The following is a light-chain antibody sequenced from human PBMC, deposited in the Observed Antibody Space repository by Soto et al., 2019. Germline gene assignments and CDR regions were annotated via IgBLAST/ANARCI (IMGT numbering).Light chain of an antibody. CDR1: QSVSRN. V-gene: IGKV3-11*01. J-gene: IGKJ3*01. CDR2: DAS. Sequence: EIVLTQSPAILSLSPGERATFSCRASQSVSRNLDWYQHKPGQTPRLLIYDASNRATGIRVRFSGSGSGTDFTPTISSLEPEDFAVYYCQQRSNGLSFGPGTKVDIK. CDR3: QQRSNGLS.